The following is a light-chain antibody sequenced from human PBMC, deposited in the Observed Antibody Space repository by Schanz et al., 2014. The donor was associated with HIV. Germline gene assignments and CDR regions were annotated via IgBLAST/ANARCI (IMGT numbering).Light chain of an antibody. CDR2: KVS. CDR3: MQGTHWPQT. CDR1: QSLLYSDGRTH. V-gene: IGKV2-30*01. J-gene: IGKJ2*01. Sequence: DVVVTQSPLSLAVTLGQPASISCRSSQSLLYSDGRTHLSWFQQRPGQPPRRLIYKVSNRDSGVPDRFSVSGSGTDFTLKISRVKAEDVGLYYCMQGTHWPQTFGPGTKLEIK.